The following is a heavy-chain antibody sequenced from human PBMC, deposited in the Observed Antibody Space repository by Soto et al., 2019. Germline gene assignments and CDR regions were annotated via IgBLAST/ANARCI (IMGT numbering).Heavy chain of an antibody. J-gene: IGHJ6*02. CDR2: TNPKSGGT. D-gene: IGHD6-13*01. CDR3: AKAQFGSSTWYYYGMDV. V-gene: IGHV1-2*02. Sequence: ASVKVSCKASGYTFTDYFMYWVRQAPGQGLEWMGWTNPKSGGTNYAQKFQDRVTMARDTSINTAYMELSRLRSDDTAMYYCAKAQFGSSTWYYYGMDVWGQGTTVT. CDR1: GYTFTDYF.